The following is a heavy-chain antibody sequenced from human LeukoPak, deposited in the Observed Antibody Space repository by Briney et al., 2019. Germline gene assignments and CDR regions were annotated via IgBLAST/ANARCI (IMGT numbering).Heavy chain of an antibody. D-gene: IGHD5-18*01. V-gene: IGHV3-30*04. J-gene: IGHJ4*02. CDR3: ARGISTAMVTY. Sequence: TGGSLRLSCAASGFTFSSYAMHWVRQAPGKGLEWVAVISYDGSYRYFADSVKGRFTISRDNSKNTLYLQMNSLRAEDTAVYYCARGISTAMVTYWGQGTLVTVSS. CDR1: GFTFSSYA. CDR2: ISYDGSYR.